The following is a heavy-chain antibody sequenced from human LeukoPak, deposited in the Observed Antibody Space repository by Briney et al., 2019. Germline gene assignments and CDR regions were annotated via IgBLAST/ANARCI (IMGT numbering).Heavy chain of an antibody. CDR2: IYYSGST. Sequence: SETLSLTCTVSGGSISSSSYYWGWIRQPPGKGLEWIGSIYYSGSTYYNPSLKSRVTISVDTSKNQFSLKLSSVTAADTAVYYCARRQYYDILTGHDAFDIWGQGTMVTVSS. V-gene: IGHV4-39*01. J-gene: IGHJ3*02. CDR3: ARRQYYDILTGHDAFDI. D-gene: IGHD3-9*01. CDR1: GGSISSSSYY.